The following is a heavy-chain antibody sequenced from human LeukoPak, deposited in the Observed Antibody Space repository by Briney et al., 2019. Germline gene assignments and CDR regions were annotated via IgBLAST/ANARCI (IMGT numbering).Heavy chain of an antibody. CDR3: ARDRGQRAGIDY. Sequence: PESLSHTCTLSAGSTCSYYSCWSWHRAQEGVGWSGRIYTSGSTNYNPALKSRVTMSVDTSKNQFSLKLSSVTAADTAVYYCARDRGQRAGIDYWGQGTLVTVSS. J-gene: IGHJ4*02. D-gene: IGHD2-15*01. CDR1: AGSTCSYY. V-gene: IGHV4-4*07. CDR2: IYTSGST.